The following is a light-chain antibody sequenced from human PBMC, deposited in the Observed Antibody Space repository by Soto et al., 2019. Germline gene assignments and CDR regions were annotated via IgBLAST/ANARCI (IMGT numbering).Light chain of an antibody. CDR2: GAS. V-gene: IGKV3-20*01. CDR1: QSVSSSY. CDR3: QQYGSSGT. J-gene: IGKJ4*01. Sequence: EIVLTQSPGTLSLSPGERATLSCRASQSVSSSYLAWYQQKPGQAPRLLIYGASSRATGIPDRFSGSESGTDFTLTISRLEPEDFAVYYCQQYGSSGTFGGGTKVEIK.